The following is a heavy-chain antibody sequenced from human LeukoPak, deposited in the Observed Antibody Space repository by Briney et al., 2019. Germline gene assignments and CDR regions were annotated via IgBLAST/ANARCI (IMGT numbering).Heavy chain of an antibody. J-gene: IGHJ6*03. V-gene: IGHV4-4*07. CDR3: ARERNDYGDPYYYYYMDV. Sequence: SETLSLTCIVSAYSISSGYYWGWIRQPAGKGLEWIGRIYTSGSTNYNPSLKSRVTMSVDTSKNQFSLKLSPVTAADTAVYYCARERNDYGDPYYYYYMDVWGKGTTVTISS. CDR1: AYSISSGYY. D-gene: IGHD4-17*01. CDR2: IYTSGST.